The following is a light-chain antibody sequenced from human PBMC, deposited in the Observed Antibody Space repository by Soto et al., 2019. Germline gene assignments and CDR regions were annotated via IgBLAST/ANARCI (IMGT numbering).Light chain of an antibody. CDR2: VNSDGSH. Sequence: QLVLTQSPSASASLGASVKLTCTLSSGHSNYAIAWHQQQSEKGPRYLMKVNSDGSHSKGDGIPDRFSGSSSGAERYLSISSLQSEDEGDYYCQTWATGSYVFGTGTKLTVL. CDR3: QTWATGSYV. CDR1: SGHSNYA. V-gene: IGLV4-69*01. J-gene: IGLJ1*01.